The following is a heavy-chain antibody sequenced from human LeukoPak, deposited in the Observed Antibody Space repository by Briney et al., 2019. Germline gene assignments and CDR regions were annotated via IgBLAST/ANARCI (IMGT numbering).Heavy chain of an antibody. D-gene: IGHD2-8*02. CDR2: ISYGGGP. V-gene: IGHV4-39*01. CDR3: ARRYCSGGICYYFDS. CDR1: GDSISSSSHY. J-gene: IGHJ4*02. Sequence: PSETLSLTCTVSGDSISSSSHYWGWIRQPPGKGLEWIAIISYGGGPFYNPSLKSRVTISVDTSKNQFSLTLTSVTAADTAAYYCARRYCSGGICYYFDSWGQGTLVTVSS.